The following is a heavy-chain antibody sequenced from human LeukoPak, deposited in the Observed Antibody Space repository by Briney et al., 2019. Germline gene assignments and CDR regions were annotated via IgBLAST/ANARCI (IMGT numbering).Heavy chain of an antibody. CDR3: ARGKSYYGSGTFDI. D-gene: IGHD3-10*01. CDR2: INHSGTT. V-gene: IGHV4-34*01. Sequence: SETLSLTCAVYGGSFSAYYWNWFRQPPGKGLEWIGEINHSGTTNYNPSLKSRVTISVDTSKTQFSLSLSSVTAADTAVYYCARGKSYYGSGTFDIWGQGTMATVSS. J-gene: IGHJ3*02. CDR1: GGSFSAYY.